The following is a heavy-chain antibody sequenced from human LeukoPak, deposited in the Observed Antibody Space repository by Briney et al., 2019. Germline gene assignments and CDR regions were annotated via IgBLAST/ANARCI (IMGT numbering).Heavy chain of an antibody. V-gene: IGHV3-9*01. Sequence: PGGSLRLSCAASGFIFDDHAMHWVRQAPGKGLEWVAGISWSSGVRGYADSVKGRFTISRDTSKNTVYFQMNNLRAEDTAVYYCTIGGVIWRMDVWGQGTTVAVSS. J-gene: IGHJ6*02. CDR1: GFIFDDHA. CDR2: ISWSSGVR. D-gene: IGHD3-10*01. CDR3: TIGGVIWRMDV.